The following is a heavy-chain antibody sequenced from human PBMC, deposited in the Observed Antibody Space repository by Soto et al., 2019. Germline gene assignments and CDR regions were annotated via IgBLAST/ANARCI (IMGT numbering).Heavy chain of an antibody. CDR3: ARIGGSYDFAWYFDL. CDR2: IKQDGSEK. D-gene: IGHD1-26*01. V-gene: IGHV3-7*03. CDR1: GFTFSSYW. Sequence: EVQLVESGGGLVQPGGSLRLSCAASGFTFSSYWMSWVRQAPGKGLEWVANIKQDGSEKYYVDSVKGRFTISRDNAKNSLYLQMNSLRAEDTAVYYCARIGGSYDFAWYFDLWGRGALVTVSS. J-gene: IGHJ2*01.